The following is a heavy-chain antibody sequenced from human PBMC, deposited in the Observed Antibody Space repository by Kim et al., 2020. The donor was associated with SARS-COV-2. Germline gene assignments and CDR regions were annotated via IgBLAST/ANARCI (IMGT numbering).Heavy chain of an antibody. J-gene: IGHJ6*02. V-gene: IGHV1-2*02. CDR2: INPNSGGT. D-gene: IGHD3-3*01. CDR3: ARDRITIFGVSGKYGMDV. CDR1: GYTFTGYY. Sequence: ASVKVSCKASGYTFTGYYMHWVRQAPGQGLEWMGWINPNSGGTNYAQKFQGRVTMTRDTSISTAYMELSRLRSDDTAVYYCARDRITIFGVSGKYGMDVWGQGTTVTVSS.